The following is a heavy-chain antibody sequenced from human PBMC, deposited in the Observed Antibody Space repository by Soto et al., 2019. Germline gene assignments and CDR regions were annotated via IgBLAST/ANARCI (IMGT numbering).Heavy chain of an antibody. CDR2: IYYSGST. CDR3: ARAVRNDYSNYPIGDFQH. D-gene: IGHD4-4*01. V-gene: IGHV4-31*03. CDR1: GGSISSGGYY. Sequence: PSETLSLTCTVSGGSISSGGYYWSWIRQHPGKGLEWIGYIYYSGSTYYNPSLKSRVTISVDTSKNQFSLKLSSVTAADTAVYYCARAVRNDYSNYPIGDFQHWGQGTLVTVSS. J-gene: IGHJ1*01.